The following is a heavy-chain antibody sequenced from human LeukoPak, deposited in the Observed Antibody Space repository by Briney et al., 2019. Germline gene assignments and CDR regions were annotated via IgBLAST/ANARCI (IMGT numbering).Heavy chain of an antibody. Sequence: GGSLRLSCAASGFTVSSNYVSWVRQAPGKGLEWVAVIYSAVSTYYADSVKGRFTISRDNSKNTLYLQMNSLRAEDTAVYYCARDSLSGSYYDPWGQGTMVTVYS. CDR3: ARDSLSGSYYDP. V-gene: IGHV3-66*02. J-gene: IGHJ5*02. D-gene: IGHD1-26*01. CDR2: IYSAVST. CDR1: GFTVSSNY.